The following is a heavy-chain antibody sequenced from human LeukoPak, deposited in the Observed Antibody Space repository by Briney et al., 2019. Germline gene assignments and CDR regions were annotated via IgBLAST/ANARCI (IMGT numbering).Heavy chain of an antibody. CDR1: GGSFSGYY. Sequence: SETLSLTCAVYGGSFSGYYWSWIRQPPGKGLEWSGEINHSGSTNYNPSLKSRVTITVDTSKNQFSLKLSSVTAADTAVYYCARAPQWGRGYSGYNQGTTFDYWGQGTLVTVSS. J-gene: IGHJ4*02. CDR2: INHSGST. CDR3: ARAPQWGRGYSGYNQGTTFDY. V-gene: IGHV4-34*01. D-gene: IGHD5-12*01.